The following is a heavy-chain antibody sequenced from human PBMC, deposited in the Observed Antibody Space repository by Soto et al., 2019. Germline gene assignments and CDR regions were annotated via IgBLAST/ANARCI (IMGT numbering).Heavy chain of an antibody. CDR2: ISSSGRTT. CDR3: GRDRADLVGIFPYYYGMEV. J-gene: IGHJ6*02. D-gene: IGHD2-21*01. CDR1: GFTFSSYE. V-gene: IGHV3-48*03. Sequence: VGSLRLSCAASGFTFSSYEMNWVRQAPGKGLEWVSYISSSGRTTYYADSVKGRFTISRDNAKNSLSLQMNSLRADDTAVYYCGRDRADLVGIFPYYYGMEVWGEGTRFSV.